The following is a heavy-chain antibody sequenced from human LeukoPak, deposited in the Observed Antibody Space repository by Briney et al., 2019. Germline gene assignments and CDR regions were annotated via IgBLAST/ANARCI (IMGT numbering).Heavy chain of an antibody. CDR2: ISGSGGST. Sequence: GGSLRLSCAASGFTFSSYAMSWVRQAPGKGLEWVSAISGSGGSTYYADSVKGRFTISRDNSKNTLYLQMNSLRAEDTAVYYCARLKTFDYYFDYWGQGTLVTVSS. CDR1: GFTFSSYA. D-gene: IGHD2-21*01. CDR3: ARLKTFDYYFDY. J-gene: IGHJ4*02. V-gene: IGHV3-23*01.